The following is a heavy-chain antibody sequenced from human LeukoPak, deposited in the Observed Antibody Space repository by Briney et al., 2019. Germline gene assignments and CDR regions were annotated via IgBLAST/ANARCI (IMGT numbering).Heavy chain of an antibody. J-gene: IGHJ6*02. CDR2: MNPNSGNT. CDR3: ARDLRSGWNYYYYGMDV. CDR1: GYTFTSYD. D-gene: IGHD6-19*01. V-gene: IGHV1-8*01. Sequence: ASVKVSCKASGYTFTSYDINWVRQATGQGLEWMGWMNPNSGNTGYAQKFQGRVTMTRNTSISTAYMELSSLRSVDTAVYYCARDLRSGWNYYYYGMDVWGQGTTVTVSS.